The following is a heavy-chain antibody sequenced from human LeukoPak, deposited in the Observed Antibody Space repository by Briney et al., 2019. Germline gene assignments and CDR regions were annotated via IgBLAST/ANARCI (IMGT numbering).Heavy chain of an antibody. CDR1: GFTVSNNY. Sequence: GGSLRLSCAASGFTVSNNYMSWVRQAPGKGLEWVSVIYSGDNTYYVESVKGRFTISRDNSKNTLYLQMNSLRAEDTAVYYCAKDRYADGFDYWGQGTLVTVSS. V-gene: IGHV3-53*01. CDR3: AKDRYADGFDY. CDR2: IYSGDNT. J-gene: IGHJ4*02. D-gene: IGHD3-9*01.